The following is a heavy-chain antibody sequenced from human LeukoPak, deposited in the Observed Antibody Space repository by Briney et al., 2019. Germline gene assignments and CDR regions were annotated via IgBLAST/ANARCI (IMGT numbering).Heavy chain of an antibody. CDR1: GGSFSGYY. J-gene: IGHJ4*02. D-gene: IGHD3-10*01. Sequence: PSETLSLTYAVYGGSFSGYYWSWIRQPPGKGLEWIGEINHSGSTNYNPSLKSRVTISVDTSKNQFSLKLSSVTAADTAVYYCARGRPYYYGSGSYSFDYWGQGTLVTVSS. V-gene: IGHV4-34*01. CDR2: INHSGST. CDR3: ARGRPYYYGSGSYSFDY.